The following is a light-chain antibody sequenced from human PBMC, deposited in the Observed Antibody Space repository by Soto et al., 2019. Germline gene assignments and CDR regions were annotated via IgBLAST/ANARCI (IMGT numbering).Light chain of an antibody. V-gene: IGKV3-20*01. CDR2: GAS. J-gene: IGKJ1*01. CDR3: QQYGSSPWT. CDR1: QSVSSSY. Sequence: EIVLTQSPGTLSLSPGERATLSCSASQSVSSSYLAWYQQKPGQAPSLLIYGASSRATGIPDRFSGSGSGTDFTLTIRRLEPADFAVYYCQQYGSSPWTFGQGTKVEIK.